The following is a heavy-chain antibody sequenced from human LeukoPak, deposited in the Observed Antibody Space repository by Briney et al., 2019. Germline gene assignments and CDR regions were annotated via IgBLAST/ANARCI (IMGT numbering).Heavy chain of an antibody. J-gene: IGHJ4*02. CDR1: GFTFTTYE. CDR2: ISGSGGST. Sequence: GGSLRLSCAASGFTFTTYEMSWVRQAPGKGLEWVSGISGSGGSTYYADSVKGRFTISRDNSKNTLYLQMNSLRAEDTAVYYCAKCARVDWLPIDYWGQGTPVTVSS. D-gene: IGHD3-9*01. CDR3: AKCARVDWLPIDY. V-gene: IGHV3-23*01.